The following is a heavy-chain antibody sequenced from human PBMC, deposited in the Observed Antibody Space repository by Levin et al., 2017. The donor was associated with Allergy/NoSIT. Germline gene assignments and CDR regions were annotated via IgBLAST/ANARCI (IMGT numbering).Heavy chain of an antibody. CDR2: IRSKANSYAT. CDR3: TRAETPMVSNFDY. D-gene: IGHD5-18*01. Sequence: PGGSLRLSCAASGFTFSGSAMHWVRQASGKGLEWVGRIRSKANSYATAYIASVKGRFTISRDDSKNRVYLQMNSLSTEDTALYYCTRAETPMVSNFDYWGQGTLVTVSS. CDR1: GFTFSGSA. J-gene: IGHJ4*02. V-gene: IGHV3-73*01.